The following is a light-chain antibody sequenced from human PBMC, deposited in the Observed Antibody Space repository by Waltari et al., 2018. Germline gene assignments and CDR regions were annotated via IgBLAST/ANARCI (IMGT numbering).Light chain of an antibody. V-gene: IGLV2-23*02. CDR1: SSDVGSYNL. J-gene: IGLJ1*01. CDR3: CSYAGGSAFV. CDR2: GVS. Sequence: QSALTQPASVSGSPGQSITISCTGTSSDVGSYNLVSWYQHRPGKAPKLIIYGVSKRPSWLSNRFSGSKSGNTASLTISGLRTEDEADYYCCSYAGGSAFVFGTGTKITVL.